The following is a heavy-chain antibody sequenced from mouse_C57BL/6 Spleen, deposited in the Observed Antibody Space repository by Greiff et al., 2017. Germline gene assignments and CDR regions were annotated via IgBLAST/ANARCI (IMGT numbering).Heavy chain of an antibody. CDR3: ALGFYYGSRGAMDY. D-gene: IGHD1-1*01. CDR2: IWSGGST. V-gene: IGHV2-4*01. Sequence: VQLQQSGPGLVQPSQSLSITCTVSGFSLTSYGVHWVRQPPGKGLEWLGVIWSGGSTDHNAAFIYRLSISKDNSKSQGFFKMNSLQADDTAIYYCALGFYYGSRGAMDYWGQGTSVTVSS. CDR1: GFSLTSYG. J-gene: IGHJ4*01.